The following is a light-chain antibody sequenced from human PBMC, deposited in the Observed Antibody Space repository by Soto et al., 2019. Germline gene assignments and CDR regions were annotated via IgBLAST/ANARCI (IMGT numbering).Light chain of an antibody. CDR2: DVS. CDR3: CSYAGRYTYV. CDR1: SSDVGGYNY. J-gene: IGLJ1*01. Sequence: QSALTQPRPVSGSPGQSVTISCSVTSSDVGGYNYVSWYQQHPGKAPKLMIYDVSKRPSGVPDRFSGSKSGNTASLTISGLQDEDEADYYCCSYAGRYTYVFGTGTKVTVL. V-gene: IGLV2-11*01.